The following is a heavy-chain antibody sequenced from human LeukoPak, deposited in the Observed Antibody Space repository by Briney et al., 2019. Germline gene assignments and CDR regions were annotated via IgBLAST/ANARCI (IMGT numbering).Heavy chain of an antibody. D-gene: IGHD1-1*01. CDR1: GGTFSSYA. V-gene: IGHV1-69*04. Sequence: GASVKVSCKASGGTFSSYAISWVRQAPGQGLEWMGRIIPILGIANYAQKFQGRVTITADKSTSTAYMELSSLRAEDTAVYYCARDTTGHYDYWGQGTLVTVSS. CDR2: IIPILGIA. CDR3: ARDTTGHYDY. J-gene: IGHJ4*02.